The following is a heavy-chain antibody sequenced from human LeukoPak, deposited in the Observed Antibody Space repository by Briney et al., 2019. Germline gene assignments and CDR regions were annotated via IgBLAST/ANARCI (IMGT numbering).Heavy chain of an antibody. V-gene: IGHV3-33*01. J-gene: IGHJ4*02. CDR3: ARDPTNPTYYYDSSGYYYGVDY. D-gene: IGHD3-22*01. CDR1: GFTFSSYG. Sequence: QTGGSLRLSCAASGFTFSSYGMHWVRQAPGKGLEWVAVIWYDGSNKYYADSVKGRFTISRDNSKNTLYLQMNSLRAEDTAVYYCARDPTNPTYYYDSSGYYYGVDYWGQGTLVTVSS. CDR2: IWYDGSNK.